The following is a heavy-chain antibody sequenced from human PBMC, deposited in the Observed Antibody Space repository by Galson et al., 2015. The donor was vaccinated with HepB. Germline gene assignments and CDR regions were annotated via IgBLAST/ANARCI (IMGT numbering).Heavy chain of an antibody. J-gene: IGHJ4*02. Sequence: SLRLSCAASGFTFSNYAMSWVRQAPGKGLEWVSAISSHGGSTYYADSVKGRLTISRDNSKNTLYLQMSSLRDEDTAVYYCAKAGASTSLYFDYWGQGILVTVSS. CDR3: AKAGASTSLYFDY. D-gene: IGHD5/OR15-5a*01. V-gene: IGHV3-23*01. CDR1: GFTFSNYA. CDR2: ISSHGGST.